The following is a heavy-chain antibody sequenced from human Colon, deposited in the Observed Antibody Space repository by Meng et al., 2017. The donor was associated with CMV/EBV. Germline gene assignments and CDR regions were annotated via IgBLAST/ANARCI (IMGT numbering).Heavy chain of an antibody. V-gene: IGHV3-23*01. D-gene: IGHD1-20*01. Sequence: GESLKISCAASGFTFNNYAMNWVRLAPGKGLEWVGGISAGGESTYYVDSVKGRFTISRDNSKNALDLDMTSLRAEDTALYYCASGNPIITGGPWRDTFNMWGQGTMVTVSS. CDR3: ASGNPIITGGPWRDTFNM. CDR1: GFTFNNYA. J-gene: IGHJ3*02. CDR2: ISAGGEST.